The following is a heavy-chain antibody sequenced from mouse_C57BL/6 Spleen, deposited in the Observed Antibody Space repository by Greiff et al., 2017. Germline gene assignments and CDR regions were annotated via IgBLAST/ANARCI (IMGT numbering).Heavy chain of an antibody. V-gene: IGHV1-52*01. CDR3: SSLHPDY. Sequence: QVQLQQPGAELVRPGSSVKLSCKASGYTFTNSWMHWVKQRPKQGLEWIGNIDPTDSETQYTQKFKDKATLTVDKSSSTAYVQLRSLTSEACAVYYCSSLHPDYWGQGTTLTVSS. CDR1: GYTFTNSW. J-gene: IGHJ2*01. CDR2: IDPTDSET.